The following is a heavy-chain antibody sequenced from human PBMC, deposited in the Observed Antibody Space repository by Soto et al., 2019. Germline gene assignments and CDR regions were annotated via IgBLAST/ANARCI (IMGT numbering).Heavy chain of an antibody. CDR2: MNPNSGNT. CDR1: GYTFTSYD. Sequence: ASLKVSCKASGYTFTSYDINWVRQATGQGLEWMGWMNPNSGNTGYAQKFQGRVTMTRNTSISTAYMELSSLRSEDTAVYYCAREYSNALDYYYYYGMDVWGQGTTVTVS. J-gene: IGHJ6*02. D-gene: IGHD6-6*01. V-gene: IGHV1-8*01. CDR3: AREYSNALDYYYYYGMDV.